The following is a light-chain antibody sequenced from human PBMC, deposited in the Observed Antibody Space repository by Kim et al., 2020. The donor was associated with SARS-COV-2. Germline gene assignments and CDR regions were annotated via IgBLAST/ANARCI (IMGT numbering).Light chain of an antibody. V-gene: IGLV3-19*01. CDR1: SLRSYY. CDR3: NSRDTNDIVL. Sequence: SSELTQDPAVSVALGQTVRITCQGGSLRSYYATWYQQKPGQAPILLIYGKNNRPSGIPDRFSGSSSGNTASLTITGTQAGDEADYYCNSRDTNDIVLFGGGTQLTVL. J-gene: IGLJ2*01. CDR2: GKN.